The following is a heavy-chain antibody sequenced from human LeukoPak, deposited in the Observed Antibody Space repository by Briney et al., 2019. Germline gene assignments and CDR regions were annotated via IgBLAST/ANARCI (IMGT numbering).Heavy chain of an antibody. J-gene: IGHJ2*01. CDR1: GYSFTTHW. CDR3: ARLSGLFGVVITNWYFDL. Sequence: GESLKISCKASGYSFTTHWIGWVRQMPGKGLEWMGIIYPGDSDTRYSPSFQGHVAISADKSISTAYLQWSSLKASDTAMYFCARLSGLFGVVITNWYFDLWGRGTLVTVSS. CDR2: IYPGDSDT. V-gene: IGHV5-51*01. D-gene: IGHD3-3*01.